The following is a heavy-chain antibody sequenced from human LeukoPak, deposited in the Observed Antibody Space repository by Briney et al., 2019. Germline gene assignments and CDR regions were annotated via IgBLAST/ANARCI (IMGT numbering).Heavy chain of an antibody. CDR1: GFTFSSYA. V-gene: IGHV3-30-3*01. J-gene: IGHJ6*02. CDR3: ARITVTYYYYYGMDV. D-gene: IGHD4-17*01. CDR2: ISYDGSNK. Sequence: PGGSLRLSCAASGFTFSSYAMHWVRQAPGKGLEWVAVISYDGSNKYYADSVKGRFTISRDNSKNTLYLQMNSLRAEDTAVYYCARITVTYYYYYGMDVWGQGTTVTVSS.